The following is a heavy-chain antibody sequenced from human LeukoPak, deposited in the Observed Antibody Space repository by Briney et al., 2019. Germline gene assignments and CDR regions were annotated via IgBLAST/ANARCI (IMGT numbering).Heavy chain of an antibody. Sequence: GGSLRLSCAASGFNVSSNYMTRIRQAPGKGLEWVSLIYGADAAYYAESVRGRFIISRDNLKNTLFLQMNSLRVEDTALYYCVTSTGQQFIPYDYWGQGTHVTVSS. CDR1: GFNVSSNY. CDR2: IYGADAA. V-gene: IGHV3-66*02. D-gene: IGHD6-13*01. CDR3: VTSTGQQFIPYDY. J-gene: IGHJ4*02.